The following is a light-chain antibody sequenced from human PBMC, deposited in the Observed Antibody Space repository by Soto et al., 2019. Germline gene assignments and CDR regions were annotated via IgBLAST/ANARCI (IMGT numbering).Light chain of an antibody. CDR1: RSVSNNY. CDR3: QQYGSTPRT. V-gene: IGKV3-20*01. Sequence: ETVLTHSPGTLSLSPGERATLSCRASRSVSNNYLAWYQQKPGQAPRLRIYGASSRATGIPDSFSGSGPGADFTLTISRLEPEDFVVYYCQQYGSTPRTFGQGTKVEIK. CDR2: GAS. J-gene: IGKJ1*01.